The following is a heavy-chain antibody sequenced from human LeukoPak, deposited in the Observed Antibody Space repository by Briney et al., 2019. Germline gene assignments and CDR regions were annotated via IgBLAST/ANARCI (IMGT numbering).Heavy chain of an antibody. CDR3: AKHLNWDSSWWGNDY. CDR2: ISSSGSTI. CDR1: GFTFSDYY. D-gene: IGHD6-13*01. Sequence: PGGSLRLSCAASGFTFSDYYMSWIRQAPGKGLEWVSYISSSGSTIYYADSVKGRFTISRDNAKNSLYLQMNSLRAEDTAVYYCAKHLNWDSSWWGNDYWGQGTLVTVSS. V-gene: IGHV3-11*01. J-gene: IGHJ4*02.